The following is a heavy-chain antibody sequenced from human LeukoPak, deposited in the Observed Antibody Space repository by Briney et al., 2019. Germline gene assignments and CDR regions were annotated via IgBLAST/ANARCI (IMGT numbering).Heavy chain of an antibody. V-gene: IGHV4-59*01. J-gene: IGHJ4*02. D-gene: IGHD6-13*01. CDR2: IYYSGST. CDR1: GGSISSYY. CDR3: ASIGGSSWAFDY. Sequence: SETLSLTCTVSGGSISSYYWSWIRQPPGKGLEWIGYIYYSGSTNYNPSLKSRVTISVDTSKNQFSLKLSSVTAADTAVYYCASIGGSSWAFDYWGQGTPVTVSS.